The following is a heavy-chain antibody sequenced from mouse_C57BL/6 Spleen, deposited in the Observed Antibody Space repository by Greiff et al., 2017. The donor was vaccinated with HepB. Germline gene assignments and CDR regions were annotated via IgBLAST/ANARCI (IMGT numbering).Heavy chain of an antibody. CDR3: AIGGLRLRAMDY. V-gene: IGHV1-74*01. CDR1: GYTFTSYW. CDR2: IHPSDSDT. Sequence: QVQLQQPGAELVKPGASVKVSCKASGYTFTSYWMHWVKQRPGQGLEWIGRIHPSDSDTNYNQKFKGKATLTVVKSSSTAYMELSSLTSEDSAVYYCAIGGLRLRAMDYWGQGTSVTVSS. D-gene: IGHD3-3*01. J-gene: IGHJ4*01.